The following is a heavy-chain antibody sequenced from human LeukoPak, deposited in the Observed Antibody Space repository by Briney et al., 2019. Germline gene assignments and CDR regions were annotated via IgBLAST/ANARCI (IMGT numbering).Heavy chain of an antibody. CDR2: IKQDGSEK. V-gene: IGHV3-7*01. CDR1: GFTLSSYW. Sequence: GGSLRLSCAASGFTLSSYWMSWVRQAPGKGLEWVANIKQDGSEKYYVDSVKGRFTISRDNAKNSLYLQMNSLRAEDTAVYYCARGYRIVDLFCALLWGQGTMVTVSS. CDR3: ARGYRIVDLFCALL. D-gene: IGHD1-26*01. J-gene: IGHJ3*01.